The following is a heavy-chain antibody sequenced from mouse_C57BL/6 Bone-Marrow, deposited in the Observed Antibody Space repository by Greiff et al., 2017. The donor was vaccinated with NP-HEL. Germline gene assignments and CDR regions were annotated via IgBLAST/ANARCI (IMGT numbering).Heavy chain of an antibody. V-gene: IGHV1-55*01. CDR3: ARRQIYYDYDVRAMDY. J-gene: IGHJ4*01. CDR2: IYPGSGST. D-gene: IGHD2-4*01. Sequence: QVQLKQSGAELVKPGASVKMSCKASGYTFTSYWITWVKQRPGQGLEWIGDIYPGSGSTNYNEKFKSKATLTVDTSSSTAYMQLSSLTSEDSAVYYCARRQIYYDYDVRAMDYWGQGTSVTVSS. CDR1: GYTFTSYW.